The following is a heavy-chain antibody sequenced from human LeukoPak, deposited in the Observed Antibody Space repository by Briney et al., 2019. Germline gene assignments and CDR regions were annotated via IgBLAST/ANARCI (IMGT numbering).Heavy chain of an antibody. V-gene: IGHV3-23*01. D-gene: IGHD1-14*01. J-gene: IGHJ4*02. CDR3: AKGPPNNSQGYLDY. Sequence: GGSLRLSCAATGFSFSSHAMTWVRQAPGKGLEWVSAISRSGVHTYYADSVKGRFTISRDNSKNTLYLQMNSLRAEDTAVYSCAKGPPNNSQGYLDYWGQGTLVTVSS. CDR2: ISRSGVHT. CDR1: GFSFSSHA.